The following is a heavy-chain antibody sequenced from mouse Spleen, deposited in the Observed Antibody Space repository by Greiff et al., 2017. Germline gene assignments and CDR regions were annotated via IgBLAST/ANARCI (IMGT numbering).Heavy chain of an antibody. J-gene: IGHJ2*01. CDR1: GFTFSSYG. V-gene: IGHV5-6*01. D-gene: IGHD2-4*01. Sequence: EVKVVESGGDLVKPGGSLKLSCAASGFTFSSYGMSWVRQTPDKRLEWVATISSGGSYTYYPDSVKGRFTISRDNAKNTLYLQMSSLKSEDTAMYYCARQDYDKYFDYWGQGTTLTVSS. CDR2: ISSGGSYT. CDR3: ARQDYDKYFDY.